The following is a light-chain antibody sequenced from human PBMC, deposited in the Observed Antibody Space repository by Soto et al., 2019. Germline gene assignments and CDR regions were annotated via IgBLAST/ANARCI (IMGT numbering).Light chain of an antibody. CDR2: DAS. Sequence: DIQMPQSPSSLSASVGDRVTITCQASHDITSYLNWYQHKPGKAPKLLIYDASILEAGVPSRFIGSGSGTDFTFTISSLHPEDVATYFCQKCDFLPIFGPGTPVDFK. CDR3: QKCDFLPI. CDR1: HDITSY. J-gene: IGKJ3*01. V-gene: IGKV1-33*01.